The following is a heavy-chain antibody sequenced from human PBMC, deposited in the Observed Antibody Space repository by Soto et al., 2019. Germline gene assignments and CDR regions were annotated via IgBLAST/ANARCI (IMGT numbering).Heavy chain of an antibody. V-gene: IGHV4-39*01. CDR3: ARRIVATETFDY. CDR2: IYASENT. CDR1: GGSVSSNSYS. J-gene: IGHJ4*02. D-gene: IGHD5-12*01. Sequence: SETLSLTCTVSGGSVSSNSYSWDWIRQSPGKGMEWIATIYASENTYYNPSLLSRVTISVYTSKNEFSLRLTSVTASDTAVYYCARRIVATETFDYWGQGTLVTVSS.